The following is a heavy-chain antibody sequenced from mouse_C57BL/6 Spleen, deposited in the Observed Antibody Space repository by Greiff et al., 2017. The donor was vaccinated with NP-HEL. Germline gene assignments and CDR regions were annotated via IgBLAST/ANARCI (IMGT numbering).Heavy chain of an antibody. CDR1: GYTFTSYW. D-gene: IGHD1-1*01. V-gene: IGHV1-53*01. CDR3: AITTVVDWYFDV. Sequence: QVQLQQSGTELVKPGDSVKLSCKASGYTFTSYWMHWVKQRPGQGLEWIGNINPSNGGTNYNEKFKSKATLTVDKSSSTAYMQLSSLTSEDSAVYYWAITTVVDWYFDVWGTGTTVTVSS. J-gene: IGHJ1*03. CDR2: INPSNGGT.